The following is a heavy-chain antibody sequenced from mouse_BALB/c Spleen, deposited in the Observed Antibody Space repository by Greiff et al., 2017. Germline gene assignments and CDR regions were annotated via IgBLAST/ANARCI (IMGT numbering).Heavy chain of an antibody. V-gene: IGHV14-3*02. J-gene: IGHJ2*01. Sequence: VQLQQSGAELVKPGASVKLSCTASGFYIKDTYMHWVKQRPEQGLEWIGRIDPANGTTKYDPKFQGKATITADTSSNTAYLQLSSLTSEDTAVYYCARERYDYDALDYWGQGTTLTVSS. CDR1: GFYIKDTY. CDR3: ARERYDYDALDY. CDR2: IDPANGTT. D-gene: IGHD2-4*01.